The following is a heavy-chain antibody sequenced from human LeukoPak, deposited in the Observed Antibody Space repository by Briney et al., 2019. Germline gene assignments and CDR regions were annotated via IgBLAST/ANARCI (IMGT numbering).Heavy chain of an antibody. V-gene: IGHV4-39*01. J-gene: IGHJ4*02. CDR3: ARHGNRVMATIEDS. CDR2: IYYDGSA. CDR1: GGSITSSSHY. Sequence: PSETLSLTCTVSGGSITSSSHYWGWIRQPPGQGLQWIGLIYYDGSAYYNLSLKSRLTISIDTSKSQFSLQLSSVTAADTAVYYCARHGNRVMATIEDSWGQGTLVIVSS. D-gene: IGHD5-12*01.